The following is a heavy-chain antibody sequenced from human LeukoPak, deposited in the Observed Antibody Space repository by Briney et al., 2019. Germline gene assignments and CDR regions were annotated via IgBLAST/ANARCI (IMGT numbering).Heavy chain of an antibody. J-gene: IGHJ4*02. V-gene: IGHV4-38-2*02. CDR1: GYSISSGYY. CDR3: ARDWRYYDILTGYYHTPYYFDY. CDR2: IYHSGST. D-gene: IGHD3-9*01. Sequence: SETLSLTCTVSGYSISSGYYWGWIRQPPGKGLEWIGSIYHSGSTYYNPSLKSRVTISVDTSKNQFSLKLSSVTAADTAVYYCARDWRYYDILTGYYHTPYYFDYWGQGTLVTVSS.